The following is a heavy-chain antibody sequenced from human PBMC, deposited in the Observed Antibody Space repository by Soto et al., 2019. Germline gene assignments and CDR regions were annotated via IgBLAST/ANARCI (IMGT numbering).Heavy chain of an antibody. CDR3: ARADYATGSYYPDF. CDR2: ISNSGRT. D-gene: IGHD3-10*01. V-gene: IGHV4-31*03. Sequence: QVQLQESGPGLVKPSQTLSLTCTVSGGSVRRGNYYWSWIRQFPGKGLEWIGYISNSGRTHYNPSLMSRITILVDTSKNQFFLELRSVTAAYTALYYCARADYATGSYYPDFWGQGTLVTVSS. CDR1: GGSVRRGNYY. J-gene: IGHJ4*02.